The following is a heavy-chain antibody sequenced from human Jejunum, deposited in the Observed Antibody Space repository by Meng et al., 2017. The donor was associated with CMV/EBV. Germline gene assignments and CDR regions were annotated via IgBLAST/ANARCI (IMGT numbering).Heavy chain of an antibody. CDR3: TSDSLRY. CDR1: GFTFTSAW. V-gene: IGHV3-15*07. J-gene: IGHJ4*02. CDR2: IKGKIDGERT. D-gene: IGHD3-16*01. Sequence: LSCAGSGFTFTSAWMTWVRQAPGKGLEWVGRIKGKIDGERTDYAAPVKGRFTISRDDSKNTVYLQMNSLKVEDTGVYYCTSDSLRYWGQGALVTVSS.